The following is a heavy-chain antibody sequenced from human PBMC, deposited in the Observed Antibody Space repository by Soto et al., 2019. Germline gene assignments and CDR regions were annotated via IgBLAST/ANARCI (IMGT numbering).Heavy chain of an antibody. V-gene: IGHV4-30-2*01. CDR3: ATAPGPY. J-gene: IGHJ4*02. Sequence: SETLSLTCTVSGGSISSSSYSWSWIRQPPGKGLEWIGYIYHSGSTYYNPSLKSRVTISVDRSKNQFSLKLSSVTAADTAVYYCATAPGPYWGQGTLVTVS. CDR2: IYHSGST. CDR1: GGSISSSSYS.